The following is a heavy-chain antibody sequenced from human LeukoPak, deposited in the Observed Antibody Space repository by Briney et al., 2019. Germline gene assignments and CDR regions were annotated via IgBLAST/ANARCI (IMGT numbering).Heavy chain of an antibody. CDR2: VSYDGDNK. CDR1: GFTFSGYT. CDR3: AREIFCSSSSCYRPFDL. J-gene: IGHJ4*02. Sequence: PRRSRTLSCAASGFTFSGYTMHWVRQAPGKGLEWVAIVSYDGDNKYYADSVKGRFTISRDNSKNTLYLQMNSLRAEDTAVYYCAREIFCSSSSCYRPFDLWGKGSLVSSSS. D-gene: IGHD2-2*01. V-gene: IGHV3-30*01.